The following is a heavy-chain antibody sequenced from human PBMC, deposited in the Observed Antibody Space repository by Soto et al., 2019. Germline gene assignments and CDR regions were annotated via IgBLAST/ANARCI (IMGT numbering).Heavy chain of an antibody. D-gene: IGHD5-18*01. Sequence: GGSLRLSCAASGFTFSSYAMSWVRQAPGKGLEWVSAISGSGGSTYYADSVKGRFTISRDNSKNTLYLQMNSLRAEDTAVYYCATLPFGRVVGYSRSGQFDAFDIWGQGTMVTVSS. V-gene: IGHV3-23*01. CDR3: ATLPFGRVVGYSRSGQFDAFDI. CDR1: GFTFSSYA. J-gene: IGHJ3*02. CDR2: ISGSGGST.